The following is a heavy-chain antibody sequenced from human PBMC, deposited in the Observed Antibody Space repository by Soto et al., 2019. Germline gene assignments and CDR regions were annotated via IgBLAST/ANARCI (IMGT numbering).Heavy chain of an antibody. Sequence: QVHLVQSGAEVKKPGASVKVSCKGSGYGFTTYGITWVRQAPGQGLEWMAWISAHNGNTNYAQKLQGRVTVTRDTSPSTAYMELRSLRSDDTAVYYCARGRNGDYWGQGALVTVSP. CDR1: GYGFTTYG. D-gene: IGHD1-1*01. J-gene: IGHJ4*02. CDR3: ARGRNGDY. V-gene: IGHV1-18*01. CDR2: ISAHNGNT.